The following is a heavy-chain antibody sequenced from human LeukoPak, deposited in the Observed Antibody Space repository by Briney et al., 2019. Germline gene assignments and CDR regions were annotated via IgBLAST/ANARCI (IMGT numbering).Heavy chain of an antibody. Sequence: GGSLKLSCAASGFTFSGSAMHWVRQASGKGLEWVGRIRSKANSYATAYAASVKGRFTISRDDSKNTAYLQMNSLKTEDTAVYYCRGYYYDSSGYSNFDYWGQGTLVTVSS. D-gene: IGHD3-22*01. CDR2: IRSKANSYAT. V-gene: IGHV3-73*01. CDR1: GFTFSGSA. CDR3: RGYYYDSSGYSNFDY. J-gene: IGHJ4*02.